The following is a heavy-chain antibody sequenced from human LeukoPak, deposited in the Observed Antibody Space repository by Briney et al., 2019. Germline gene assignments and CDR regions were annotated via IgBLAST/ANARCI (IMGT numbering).Heavy chain of an antibody. D-gene: IGHD1-14*01. J-gene: IGHJ6*03. V-gene: IGHV3-23*01. CDR2: ISGSGGST. Sequence: GGSLRLSCAASGFTFSSYAMSWVRQAPGKGLEWVSAISGSGGSTYYADSVKGRFTISRDNSKNTLYLQMNSLRAEDTAVYYCARVGPWVNPDYYYHYMDVWGKGTTVTVSS. CDR1: GFTFSSYA. CDR3: ARVGPWVNPDYYYHYMDV.